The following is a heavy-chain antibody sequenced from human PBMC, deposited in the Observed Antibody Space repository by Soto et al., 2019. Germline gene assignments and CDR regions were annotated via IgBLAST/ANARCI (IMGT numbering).Heavy chain of an antibody. CDR2: IYHSATT. V-gene: IGHV4-30-2*01. Sequence: QLQLQESGSGLVKPSQTLSLTCTVSGGSISSGVSSWSWIRQPPGKGLEWIGYIYHSATTYYSPSLKRRVTISVDRTQNQVSPRLTSVTAADTAVYFCARSAIAATGTHYDFDVWGQGTTVTVSS. J-gene: IGHJ6*02. D-gene: IGHD6-13*01. CDR3: ARSAIAATGTHYDFDV. CDR1: GGSISSGVSS.